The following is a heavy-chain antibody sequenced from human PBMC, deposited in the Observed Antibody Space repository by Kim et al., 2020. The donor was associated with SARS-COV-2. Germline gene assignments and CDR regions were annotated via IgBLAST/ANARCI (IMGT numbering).Heavy chain of an antibody. J-gene: IGHJ3*02. D-gene: IGHD1-1*01. CDR3: ARAHNWNDFRPYDAFDI. Sequence: ASVKVSCKASGYTFTGYYMHWVRQAPGQGLEWMGWINPNSGGTNYAQKFQGRVTMTRDTSISTAYMELSRLRSDDTAVYYCARAHNWNDFRPYDAFDIWGQGTMVTVSS. V-gene: IGHV1-2*02. CDR1: GYTFTGYY. CDR2: INPNSGGT.